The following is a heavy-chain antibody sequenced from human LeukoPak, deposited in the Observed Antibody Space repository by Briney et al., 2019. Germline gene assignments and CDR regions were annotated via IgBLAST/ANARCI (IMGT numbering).Heavy chain of an antibody. CDR1: GFTFSSYD. CDR2: IGTAGDT. Sequence: GGSLRLSCAASGFTFSSYDMHWVRQATGKGLEWVSAIGTAGDTYYPGSVKGRFTISRENAKNSLYLQMNSLRAGDTAVYYCARAGPYPDYYFHYWGQGTLVTVSS. V-gene: IGHV3-13*01. CDR3: ARAGPYPDYYFHY. J-gene: IGHJ4*02.